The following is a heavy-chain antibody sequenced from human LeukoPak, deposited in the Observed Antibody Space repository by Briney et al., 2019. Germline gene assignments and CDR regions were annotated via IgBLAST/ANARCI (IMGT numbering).Heavy chain of an antibody. D-gene: IGHD2-2*01. J-gene: IGHJ4*02. CDR2: ISPKSGDT. CDR1: GYTFSGYY. Sequence: ASVKVSCKASGYTFSGYYMHWVRQAPGQGHEWMGWISPKSGDTNYAQNFQGRVTMTRDTSISTAYMELSRLTSDDTAVYYCTRGRDKTTSPAIDYWGQGTLVTVSS. V-gene: IGHV1-2*02. CDR3: TRGRDKTTSPAIDY.